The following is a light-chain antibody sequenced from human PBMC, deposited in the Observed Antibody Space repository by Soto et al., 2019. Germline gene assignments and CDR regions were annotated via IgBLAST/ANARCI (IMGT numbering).Light chain of an antibody. CDR1: QSVSSSY. Sequence: IVLTQSPGTLSLSPWERATLSCRASQSVSSSYLAWYQQKPGQAPRLLIYGASSRATGIPDRFSGSGSGTNFAHTISGLEPAACAFYYCQQHRSPLSHPFGQGTRLEIK. V-gene: IGKV3-20*01. J-gene: IGKJ5*01. CDR3: QQHRSPLSHP. CDR2: GAS.